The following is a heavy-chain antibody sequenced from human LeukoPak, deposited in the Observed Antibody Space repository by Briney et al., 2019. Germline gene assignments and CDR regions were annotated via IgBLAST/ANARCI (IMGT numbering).Heavy chain of an antibody. D-gene: IGHD6-19*01. CDR2: IRGAEGGT. CDR1: GFTSNTFT. CDR3: AKAFSSGWIPFDY. J-gene: IGHJ4*02. Sequence: GGSLRLSCAASGFTSNTFTMNWVRQAPGKGLEWVSTIRGAEGGTYYADSVKGRFTISRDNFENTLYLQMNYLREEDTALYYCAKAFSSGWIPFDYWGQGALVTVSS. V-gene: IGHV3-23*01.